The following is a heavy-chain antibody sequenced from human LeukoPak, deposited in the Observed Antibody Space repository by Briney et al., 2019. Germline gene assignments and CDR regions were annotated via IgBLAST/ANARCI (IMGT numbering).Heavy chain of an antibody. J-gene: IGHJ4*02. CDR1: GFAFSSYA. CDR2: ISYDGSNK. CDR3: ATFDY. V-gene: IGHV3-30*04. Sequence: SGGSLRLSCAASGFAFSSYAMHWVRQAPGKGLEWVAVISYDGSNKYYADSVKGRFTISRDNSKNTLYLQMNSLRAEDTAVYYCATFDYWGQGTLVTVSS.